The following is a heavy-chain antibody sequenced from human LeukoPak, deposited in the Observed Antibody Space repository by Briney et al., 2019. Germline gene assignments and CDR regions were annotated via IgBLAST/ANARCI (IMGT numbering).Heavy chain of an antibody. J-gene: IGHJ5*02. Sequence: SETLSLTCAVSGDSLSSGDHSWSWIRQPSGRGLEWIGYIFHPGNSYYNPSLKSRVTISVDRSKNQFSLRLTSVTAADTAVYYCARELWFVNAPGSWLDPWGQGILVTVSS. V-gene: IGHV4-30-2*01. D-gene: IGHD3-10*01. CDR3: ARELWFVNAPGSWLDP. CDR2: IFHPGNS. CDR1: GDSLSSGDHS.